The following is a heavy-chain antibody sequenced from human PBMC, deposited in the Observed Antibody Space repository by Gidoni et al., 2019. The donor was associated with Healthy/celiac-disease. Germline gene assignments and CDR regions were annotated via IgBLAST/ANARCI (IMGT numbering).Heavy chain of an antibody. V-gene: IGHV3-30*18. CDR2: ISYDGSNK. J-gene: IGHJ4*02. CDR3: AKGEDYATVTGD. CDR1: GFTFSSYG. Sequence: QVQLVESGGGVVQPGRSLRLSCAASGFTFSSYGMHWVRQAPGKGLDGVAVISYDGSNKYYADSVKGRFTISRDNSKNTLYLQMNSLRAEDTAVYYCAKGEDYATVTGDWGQGTLVTVSS. D-gene: IGHD4-17*01.